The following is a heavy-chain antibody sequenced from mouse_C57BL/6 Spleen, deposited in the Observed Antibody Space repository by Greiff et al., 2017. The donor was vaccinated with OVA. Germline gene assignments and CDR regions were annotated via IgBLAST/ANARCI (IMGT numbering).Heavy chain of an antibody. Sequence: QVQLKESGAELVRPGASVTLSCKASGYTFTDYEMHWVKQTPVHGLEWIGAIDPETGGTAYNQKFKGKAILTADKSSSTAYMELRSLTSEDSAVYYCTRQITGWYFDVWGTGTTVTVSS. D-gene: IGHD1-1*01. CDR2: IDPETGGT. J-gene: IGHJ1*03. V-gene: IGHV1-15*01. CDR1: GYTFTDYE. CDR3: TRQITGWYFDV.